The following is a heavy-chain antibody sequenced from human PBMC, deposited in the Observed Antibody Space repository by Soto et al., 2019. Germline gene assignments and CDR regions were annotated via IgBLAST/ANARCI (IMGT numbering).Heavy chain of an antibody. Sequence: EVQLVESGGGLEQPGRSLRLSCAASGFTFDDYAMHWVRQAPGKGLEWVSSISWNSGNIGYADSVKGRLTISRDNAKNSLYLQMTSLRPEDTALYYCAKGSSTTNFSYFDYWCQGTLVTVSS. D-gene: IGHD2-2*01. CDR3: AKGSSTTNFSYFDY. CDR1: GFTFDDYA. CDR2: ISWNSGNI. V-gene: IGHV3-9*01. J-gene: IGHJ4*02.